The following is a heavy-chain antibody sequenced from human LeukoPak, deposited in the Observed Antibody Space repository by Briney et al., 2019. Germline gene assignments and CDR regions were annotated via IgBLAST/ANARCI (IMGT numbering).Heavy chain of an antibody. D-gene: IGHD1-26*01. CDR3: ARMAYSGNYWTSFDY. Sequence: SGPALVKPTQTLTLTCTFSGFSLSTSGMRVSWIRQPPGKALEWLARIGWDDDKFYRTSLKTRLTISKDTSKNQVVPTMTNMDPVDTATYYCARMAYSGNYWTSFDYWGQGTLVTVSS. V-gene: IGHV2-70*04. CDR1: GFSLSTSGMR. J-gene: IGHJ4*02. CDR2: IGWDDDK.